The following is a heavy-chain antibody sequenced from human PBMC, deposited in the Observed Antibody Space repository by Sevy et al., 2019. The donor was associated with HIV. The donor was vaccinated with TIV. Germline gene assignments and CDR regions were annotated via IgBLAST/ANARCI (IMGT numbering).Heavy chain of an antibody. CDR2: IRNQANNYTT. Sequence: GGSLRLSCAVSGFTFSGSAMDWVRHTSGKGLEWLGRIRNQANNYTTTYAASVKGRFVISRDDSKNTAYLHMSNLKSEDTAVYYCTSGRAVVGTVYFDYWGRGTLVTVS. CDR3: TSGRAVVGTVYFDY. J-gene: IGHJ4*02. V-gene: IGHV3-73*01. CDR1: GFTFSGSA. D-gene: IGHD6-19*01.